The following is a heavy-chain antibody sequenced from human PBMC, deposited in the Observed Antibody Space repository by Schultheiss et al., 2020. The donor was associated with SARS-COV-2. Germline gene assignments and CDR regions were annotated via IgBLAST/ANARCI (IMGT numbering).Heavy chain of an antibody. CDR2: IWYDGSNK. CDR1: GFTFSSYG. V-gene: IGHV3-33*08. J-gene: IGHJ3*02. Sequence: GESLKISCAASGFTFSSYGMHWVRQAPGKGLEWVAVIWYDGSNKYYADSVKGRFTISRDNSKNTLYLQMNSLRAEDTAVYYCARSSSGWFGDAFDIWGQGTMVTVSS. D-gene: IGHD6-19*01. CDR3: ARSSSGWFGDAFDI.